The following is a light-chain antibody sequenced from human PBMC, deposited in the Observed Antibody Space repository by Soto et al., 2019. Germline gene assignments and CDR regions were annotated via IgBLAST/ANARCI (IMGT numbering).Light chain of an antibody. CDR1: NIGSKS. J-gene: IGLJ2*01. Sequence: SYELTQPPSVSVAPGKTARITCGGNNIGSKSVHWYQQKPGQAPVLVIYYDSDRPSGIPERFSGSNSGNTATLTISRVEAGDEADYYCQVWYSLVVFGGGTKLTVL. V-gene: IGLV3-21*04. CDR3: QVWYSLVV. CDR2: YDS.